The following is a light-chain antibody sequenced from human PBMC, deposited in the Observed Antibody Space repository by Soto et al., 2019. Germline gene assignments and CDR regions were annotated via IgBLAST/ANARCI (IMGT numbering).Light chain of an antibody. CDR3: QQYGSSPWT. J-gene: IGKJ1*01. CDR2: GAS. CDR1: QSVGSD. V-gene: IGKV3-20*01. Sequence: EIVMTQSPATLSVSPGERATLSCRASQSVGSDLAWYQQKPGQAPRLLMYGASSRATGIPDMFSGRGSGTDFTLSITRLQPEDCAVYYCQQYGSSPWTSGPGTKVDIK.